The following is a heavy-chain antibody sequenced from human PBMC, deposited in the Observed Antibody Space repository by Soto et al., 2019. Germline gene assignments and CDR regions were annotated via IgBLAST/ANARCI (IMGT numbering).Heavy chain of an antibody. V-gene: IGHV3-9*01. CDR1: GFTFDDYA. D-gene: IGHD3-3*01. Sequence: EVQLVESGGGLVQPGRSLRLSCAASGFTFDDYAMHWVRQAPGKGLEWVSGISWNSGTIGYAASVRGRFTISRDNAKNSRYLQMNSLRAEDTALYYCAKDYDFWSGCFDYWGQGTLVTVSS. CDR3: AKDYDFWSGCFDY. J-gene: IGHJ4*02. CDR2: ISWNSGTI.